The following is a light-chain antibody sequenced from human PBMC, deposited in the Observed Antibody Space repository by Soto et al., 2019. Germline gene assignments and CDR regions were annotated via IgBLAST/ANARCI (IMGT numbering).Light chain of an antibody. CDR3: QQYGSSPLWT. CDR1: QSVSSSY. CDR2: GAS. J-gene: IGKJ1*01. Sequence: ILLTQSPCTLSLSPAERATISCRASQSVSSSYLACYQQKPGQAPRLLLYGASSRATGIPDRFSGSGSGTDLTLTISILDPEDFAVYYCQQYGSSPLWTFGQGTNVDIK. V-gene: IGKV3-20*01.